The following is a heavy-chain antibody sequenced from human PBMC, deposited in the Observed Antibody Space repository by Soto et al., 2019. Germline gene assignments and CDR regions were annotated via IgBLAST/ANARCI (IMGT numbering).Heavy chain of an antibody. Sequence: QVQLVQSGAEVKKPGSSVKVSCKASGGTFISYAISWVRQAPGRGLEWMGGIIPVFGTANYTQKFQGRVTITADESTSTAYMEMSSLRSEHTALYYCARGIATTYLHAVDYWGQGTLVTVSS. CDR1: GGTFISYA. D-gene: IGHD4-4*01. CDR2: IIPVFGTA. CDR3: ARGIATTYLHAVDY. V-gene: IGHV1-69*01. J-gene: IGHJ4*02.